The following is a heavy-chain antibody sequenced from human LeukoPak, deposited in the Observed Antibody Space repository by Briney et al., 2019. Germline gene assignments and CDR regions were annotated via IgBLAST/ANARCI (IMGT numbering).Heavy chain of an antibody. CDR1: GDSISSTSW. V-gene: IGHV4-4*02. CDR2: IYHSGTT. D-gene: IGHD2-15*01. J-gene: IGHJ4*02. Sequence: PSGTLPLTCAVSGDSISSTSWWSWVRQPPGKGLEWIGEIYHSGTTNYNPSLKSRVTISVDKSKNQFSLNVNSVTAADTAVYYCVRGCSAGSCYGEYWGQGTLVTVSS. CDR3: VRGCSAGSCYGEY.